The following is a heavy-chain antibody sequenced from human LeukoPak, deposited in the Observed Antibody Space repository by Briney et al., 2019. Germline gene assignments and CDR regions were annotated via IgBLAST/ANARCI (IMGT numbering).Heavy chain of an antibody. J-gene: IGHJ4*02. Sequence: GASVKVSCKASGYTFTVYFMHWVRQAPGQGLEWMGWINPNSGGTNYAQNFQGRVTMTRNTSISTAYMELSRLRSDDTAGYYCARTGSYGDYVTFDYWGQGTLVSVSS. V-gene: IGHV1-2*02. CDR1: GYTFTVYF. CDR2: INPNSGGT. CDR3: ARTGSYGDYVTFDY. D-gene: IGHD4-17*01.